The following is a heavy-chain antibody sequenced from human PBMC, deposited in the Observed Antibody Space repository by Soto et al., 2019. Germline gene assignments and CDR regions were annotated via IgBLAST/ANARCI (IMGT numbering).Heavy chain of an antibody. CDR1: GYTFTSYA. Sequence: ASVKVSCKASGYTFTSYAMNWVRQAPGQGLEWMGIIHPSGGGSTYAQKFLGRVTMTRDTSTSTVFMELSSLRSADTAVYYCARGGHIAVVTDSFDYWGQGTLVTVSS. V-gene: IGHV1-46*03. J-gene: IGHJ4*02. CDR3: ARGGHIAVVTDSFDY. D-gene: IGHD2-21*02. CDR2: IHPSGGGS.